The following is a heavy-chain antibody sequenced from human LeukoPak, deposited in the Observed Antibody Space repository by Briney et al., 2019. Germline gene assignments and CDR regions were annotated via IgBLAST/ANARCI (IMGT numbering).Heavy chain of an antibody. CDR1: GGSISSYY. J-gene: IGHJ4*02. V-gene: IGHV4-59*01. D-gene: IGHD2-15*01. CDR2: IYYSGST. CDR3: ARSGIGYFDY. Sequence: PSETLSLTCTVSGGSISSYYWSWIRQPPGKGLEWIGYIYYSGSTNYNPSLKSRVTISVDTSKNQFSLKLSSVTAADTAVYYRARSGIGYFDYWGQGTLVTVSS.